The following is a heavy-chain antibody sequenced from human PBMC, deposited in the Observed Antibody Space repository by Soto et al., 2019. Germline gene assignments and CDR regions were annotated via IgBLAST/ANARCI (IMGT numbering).Heavy chain of an antibody. CDR1: GYTFTSYY. J-gene: IGHJ4*02. Sequence: ASVKVSCKASGYTFTSYYMNWVRQAPGQGLEWLGIINPSGGYTTYAQRFLGRVTMTSDTPTSTVHMELGSLTSEDTAVYYCARGGGIVVATAPYDHWGQGTLVTVSS. CDR3: ARGGGIVVATAPYDH. CDR2: INPSGGYT. V-gene: IGHV1-46*03. D-gene: IGHD2-21*02.